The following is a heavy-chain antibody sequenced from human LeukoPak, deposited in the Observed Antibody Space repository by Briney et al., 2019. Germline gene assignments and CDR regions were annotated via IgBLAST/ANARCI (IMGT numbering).Heavy chain of an antibody. CDR2: IYTSGST. CDR1: GGSISSGSYY. V-gene: IGHV4-61*02. J-gene: IGHJ4*02. CDR3: ARHFSSSWFQFDN. D-gene: IGHD6-13*01. Sequence: SQTLSLTCTVSGGSISSGSYYWSWIRQPAGKGLEWIGRIYTSGSTNYNPSLKSRVTISVDTSKNQFSLKLSSVTAADTAVYYCARHFSSSWFQFDNWGQGTLVTVSS.